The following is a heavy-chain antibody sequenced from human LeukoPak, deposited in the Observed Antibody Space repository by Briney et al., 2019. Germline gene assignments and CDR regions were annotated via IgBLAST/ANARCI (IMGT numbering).Heavy chain of an antibody. J-gene: IGHJ4*02. V-gene: IGHV3-48*03. CDR2: ISSSGSTI. Sequence: PGGSLRLSCAASGFTFSSYKMNWVRQAPGKGLEWVSYISSSGSTIYYADSVKGRFTISRDNAKNSLYLQMNSLRAEDTAVYYCARDRGFSESNDYGDYADYWGQGTLVTVSS. D-gene: IGHD4-17*01. CDR3: ARDRGFSESNDYGDYADY. CDR1: GFTFSSYK.